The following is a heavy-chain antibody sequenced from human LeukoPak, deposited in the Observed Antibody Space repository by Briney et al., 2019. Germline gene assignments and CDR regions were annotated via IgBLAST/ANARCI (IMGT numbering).Heavy chain of an antibody. V-gene: IGHV1-2*02. CDR1: GYTFTGYY. D-gene: IGHD3-16*01. CDR2: INPNSGGT. Sequence: ASVKVSCKASGYTFTGYYMHWVRQAPGQGLEWMGWINPNSGGTNYAQKFQGRVTMTRDTSISTAYMELSRLRSDDTAVYYCARAIGDADYYYYYMDVWGKGTTVTVSS. CDR3: ARAIGDADYYYYYMDV. J-gene: IGHJ6*03.